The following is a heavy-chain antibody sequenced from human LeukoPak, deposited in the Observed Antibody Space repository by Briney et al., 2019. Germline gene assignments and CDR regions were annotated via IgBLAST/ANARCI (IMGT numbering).Heavy chain of an antibody. J-gene: IGHJ4*03. CDR2: INHRGDT. CDR3: ARGPTVSETGYFDC. D-gene: IGHD4-11*01. CDR1: GGSFSTYY. V-gene: IGHV4-34*01. Sequence: PSETLSLTCAVYGGSFSTYYWSWIRQSPGKGLECIAEINHRGDTNYNPSVKSRVTISVDTSKNQFSLKVRSLTAADTAVYYCARGPTVSETGYFDCWGQGTLVTVSS.